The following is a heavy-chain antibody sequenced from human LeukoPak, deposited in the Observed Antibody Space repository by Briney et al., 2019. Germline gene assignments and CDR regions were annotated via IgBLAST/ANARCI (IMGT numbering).Heavy chain of an antibody. J-gene: IGHJ3*02. CDR3: ARDPMGSDAFDI. V-gene: IGHV1-2*02. CDR1: GYTFTGYY. Sequence: GASVTVSCKASGYTFTGYYIHWVRQAPGQGLEWMGWINPNSGNTYSAQKFQGRVTITRDTSISTAYMEVSRLRSDDTAVYYCARDPMGSDAFDIWGQGTMVTVSS. CDR2: INPNSGNT.